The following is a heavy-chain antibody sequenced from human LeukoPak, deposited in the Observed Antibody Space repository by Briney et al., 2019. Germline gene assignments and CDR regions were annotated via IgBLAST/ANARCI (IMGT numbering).Heavy chain of an antibody. CDR1: GFTFSTYN. D-gene: IGHD6-13*01. Sequence: GGSLRLSCVASGFTFSTYNMNWVRQAPGKGLEWVSFISSGSEIIYYADSVKGRFTVSRDNAKNTLYLQMNSLRVEDTAVYYCARGGGAAAGATPNAFDIWGQGTMVTVSS. CDR3: ARGGGAAAGATPNAFDI. J-gene: IGHJ3*02. V-gene: IGHV3-48*04. CDR2: ISSGSEII.